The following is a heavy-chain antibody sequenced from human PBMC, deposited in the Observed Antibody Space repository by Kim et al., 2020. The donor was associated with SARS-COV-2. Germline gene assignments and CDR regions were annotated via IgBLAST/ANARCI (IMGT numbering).Heavy chain of an antibody. CDR3: ARDHRGRYSGYDHYYYYGMDV. J-gene: IGHJ6*02. V-gene: IGHV4-4*02. CDR2: IYHSGST. D-gene: IGHD5-12*01. CDR1: GGSISSSNW. Sequence: SETLSLTCAVSGGSISSSNWWSWVRQPPGKGLEWIGEIYHSGSTNYNPSLKSRVTISVDKSKNQFSLKLSSVTAADTAVYYCARDHRGRYSGYDHYYYYGMDVWGQGTTVTVSS.